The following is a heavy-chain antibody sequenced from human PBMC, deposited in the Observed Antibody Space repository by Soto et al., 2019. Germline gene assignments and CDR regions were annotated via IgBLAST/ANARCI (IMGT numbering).Heavy chain of an antibody. CDR2: INHSGST. Sequence: SETLSLTCAVYGGSFSGYYWSWIRQPPGKGLEWIGEINHSGSTNYNPSLKSRVTISVDTSKNQFSLKLSSVTAADTAVYYCARATKIASRPYYYYYYYMDVWGKGTTVIVSS. CDR1: GGSFSGYY. J-gene: IGHJ6*03. V-gene: IGHV4-34*01. D-gene: IGHD6-6*01. CDR3: ARATKIASRPYYYYYYYMDV.